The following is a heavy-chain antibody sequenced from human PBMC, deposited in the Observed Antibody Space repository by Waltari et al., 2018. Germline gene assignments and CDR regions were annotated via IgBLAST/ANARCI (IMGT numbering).Heavy chain of an antibody. CDR2: IYYSGST. D-gene: IGHD3-16*01. J-gene: IGHJ3*02. CDR3: ARHWGPNAFDI. V-gene: IGHV4-39*01. Sequence: QLQLQESGPGLVKPSETLSITCTVSGGSISSSSYYWGWIRQPPGKGLEWIGSIYYSGSTYYNPSLKSRVTISVDTSKNQFSLKLSSVTAADTAVYYCARHWGPNAFDIWGQGTMVTVSS. CDR1: GGSISSSSYY.